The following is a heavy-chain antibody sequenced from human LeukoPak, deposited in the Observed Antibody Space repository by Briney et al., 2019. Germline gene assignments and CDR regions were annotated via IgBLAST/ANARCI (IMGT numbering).Heavy chain of an antibody. V-gene: IGHV3-66*01. CDR2: IYSGGST. Sequence: LPGGSLRLSCAASGFTVSSNYMSWVRQAPGKGLEWVSVIYSGGSTYYADSVKGRFTISRDNPKKTLYLQMNSLRAEDTAVYYCARDLTAYFDYWGQGTLVTVSS. D-gene: IGHD3-16*01. CDR3: ARDLTAYFDY. CDR1: GFTVSSNY. J-gene: IGHJ4*02.